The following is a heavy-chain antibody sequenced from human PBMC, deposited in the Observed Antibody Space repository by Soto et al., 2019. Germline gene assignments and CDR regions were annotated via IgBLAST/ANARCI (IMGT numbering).Heavy chain of an antibody. CDR1: GFTFSSHG. J-gene: IGHJ6*02. V-gene: IGHV3-30*03. CDR3: ARAITGASYYYYYGMDV. D-gene: IGHD7-27*01. Sequence: PGRSLRLSCAASGFTFSSHGMHWVRQAPSKGLEWVAVISYDGSNKYYADSVKGRFTISRDNSKNTMYLQMNSLRAEDTAVYYCARAITGASYYYYYGMDVWGQGTTVTVSS. CDR2: ISYDGSNK.